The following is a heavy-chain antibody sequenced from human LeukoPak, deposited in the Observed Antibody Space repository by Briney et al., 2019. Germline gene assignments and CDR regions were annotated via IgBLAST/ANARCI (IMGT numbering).Heavy chain of an antibody. V-gene: IGHV3-21*04. Sequence: PGGSLRLSCAASGFTFSSHSMTWVRQAPGKGLEWVSSISTSSSYIYYADSVKGRFTISRDNAKKSLYLQMNSLRAEDTAVYYCAKDQTYGGNSIDYWGRGTLVTVSS. D-gene: IGHD4-23*01. J-gene: IGHJ4*02. CDR2: ISTSSSYI. CDR3: AKDQTYGGNSIDY. CDR1: GFTFSSHS.